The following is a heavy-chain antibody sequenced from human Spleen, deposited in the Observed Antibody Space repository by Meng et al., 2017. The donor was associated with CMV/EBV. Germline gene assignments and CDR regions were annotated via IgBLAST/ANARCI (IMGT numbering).Heavy chain of an antibody. V-gene: IGHV3-30*19. CDR3: ARDIAARQSVQYYYYGMDV. D-gene: IGHD6-6*01. CDR2: ISYDGNDK. J-gene: IGHJ6*02. CDR1: GFTFRSYG. Sequence: GESLKISCAASGFTFRSYGMHWVRQAPGKGLEWVAAISYDGNDKYQADSVRGRFTVSRDNSKNTLYLQMNSLRAEDTAVYYCARDIAARQSVQYYYYGMDVWGQGTTVTVSS.